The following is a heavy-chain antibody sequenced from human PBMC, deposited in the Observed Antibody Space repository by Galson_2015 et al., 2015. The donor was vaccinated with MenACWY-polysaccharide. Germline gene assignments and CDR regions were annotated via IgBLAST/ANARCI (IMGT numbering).Heavy chain of an antibody. Sequence: SLRLSCAASGFTFSSYWMDWVRQTPGKGLVWVSRINNDGSSTGYADSVKGRFTISRDNAKNTLYLQMNSLRAEDTAVYYCARRGDSAYYGHWGQGTLVTVSS. V-gene: IGHV3-74*01. D-gene: IGHD3-22*01. CDR3: ARRGDSAYYGH. CDR1: GFTFSSYW. J-gene: IGHJ4*02. CDR2: INNDGSST.